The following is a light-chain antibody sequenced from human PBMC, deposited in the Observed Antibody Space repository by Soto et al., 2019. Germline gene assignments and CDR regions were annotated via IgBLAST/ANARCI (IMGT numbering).Light chain of an antibody. V-gene: IGLV2-14*01. CDR1: SSDVYGFDY. CDR2: EVT. Sequence: QAVVTQPASVSGSPGQSITISCTGASSDVYGFDYVSWYQQYPGTAPKLIIYEVTNRPSGVSNRFSGSKSGSTASLTISGLQAEDEADYYCSSYSTSSTLYVFGTGTKLTVL. CDR3: SSYSTSSTLYV. J-gene: IGLJ1*01.